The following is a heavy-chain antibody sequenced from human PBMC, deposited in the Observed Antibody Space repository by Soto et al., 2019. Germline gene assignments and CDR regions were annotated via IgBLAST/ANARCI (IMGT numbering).Heavy chain of an antibody. CDR2: IYPGDSDT. Sequence: GESLKIFCKGSGYSFTSYWIGWVRQMPGKGLEWMGIIYPGDSDTRYSPSFQGQVTISRDNAKNSLYLQMNSLRAEDTAVYYCARAWELPPYYYYYGMDVWGQGTTVTVSS. J-gene: IGHJ6*02. V-gene: IGHV5-51*01. D-gene: IGHD1-26*01. CDR1: GYSFTSYW. CDR3: ARAWELPPYYYYYGMDV.